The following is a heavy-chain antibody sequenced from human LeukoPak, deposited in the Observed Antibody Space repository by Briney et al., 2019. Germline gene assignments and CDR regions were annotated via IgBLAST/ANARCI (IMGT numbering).Heavy chain of an antibody. Sequence: GGSLRLSCAASGFTVSSNYMSWVRQAPGKGLEWVSVIYSGGSTYYADSVKGRFTISRDSSKSTLYLQMNSLRAEDTAVYYCARAAADAFDIWGQGTMVTVSS. CDR1: GFTVSSNY. CDR3: ARAAADAFDI. CDR2: IYSGGST. D-gene: IGHD6-25*01. J-gene: IGHJ3*02. V-gene: IGHV3-53*01.